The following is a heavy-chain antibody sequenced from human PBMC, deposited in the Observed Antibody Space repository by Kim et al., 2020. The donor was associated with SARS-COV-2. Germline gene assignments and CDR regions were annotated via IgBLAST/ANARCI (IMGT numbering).Heavy chain of an antibody. CDR3: ARVYSGYDSTHSYFDY. V-gene: IGHV4-59*01. CDR2: IYYSGST. D-gene: IGHD5-12*01. CDR1: GGSISSYY. Sequence: SETLSLTCTVSGGSISSYYWSWIRQPPGKGLEWIGYIYYSGSTNYNPSLKSRVTISVDTSKNQFSLKLSSVTAADTAVYYCARVYSGYDSTHSYFDYWGQGTLVTVSS. J-gene: IGHJ4*02.